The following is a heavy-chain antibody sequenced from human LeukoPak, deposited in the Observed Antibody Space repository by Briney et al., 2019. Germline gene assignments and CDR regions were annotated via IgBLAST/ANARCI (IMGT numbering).Heavy chain of an antibody. Sequence: GRSLRLSCAASGFTFSSYAMHWVRQAPGKGLEWVAVISYDGSNKYYADSVKGRFTISRDNSKNTLYLQMNSLRAEDTAVYYCAKGLSHFDYWGQGTLVTVSS. CDR3: AKGLSHFDY. CDR2: ISYDGSNK. CDR1: GFTFSSYA. J-gene: IGHJ4*02. D-gene: IGHD2/OR15-2a*01. V-gene: IGHV3-30-3*01.